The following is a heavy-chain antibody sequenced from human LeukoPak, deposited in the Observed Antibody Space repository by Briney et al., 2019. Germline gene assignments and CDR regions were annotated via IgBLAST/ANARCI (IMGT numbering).Heavy chain of an antibody. Sequence: ASVKVSCKASGDTFSRYAISWVRQAPGQGLEWMGWISTHNGDTNYAQNLQGRVTMTTDTSTSTAYMELRSLRSGDTAVYYCARGRGSTSRYWGQGTLVTVSS. CDR1: GDTFSRYA. J-gene: IGHJ4*02. CDR3: ARGRGSTSRY. D-gene: IGHD5-12*01. CDR2: ISTHNGDT. V-gene: IGHV1-18*01.